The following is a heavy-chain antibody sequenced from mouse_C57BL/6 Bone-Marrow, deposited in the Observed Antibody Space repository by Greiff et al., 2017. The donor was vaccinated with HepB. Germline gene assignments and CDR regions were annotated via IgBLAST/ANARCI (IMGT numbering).Heavy chain of an antibody. J-gene: IGHJ4*01. CDR1: GFTFSDYG. CDR3: ARPGNGSSYYYAMDY. D-gene: IGHD1-1*01. V-gene: IGHV5-17*01. Sequence: EVQVVESGGGLVKPGGSLKLSCAASGFTFSDYGMHWVRQAPEKGLEWVAYISSGSSTIYYADTVKGRFTIARDNAKNTLFLQMTSLRSEDTAMYYCARPGNGSSYYYAMDYWGQGTSVTVSS. CDR2: ISSGSSTI.